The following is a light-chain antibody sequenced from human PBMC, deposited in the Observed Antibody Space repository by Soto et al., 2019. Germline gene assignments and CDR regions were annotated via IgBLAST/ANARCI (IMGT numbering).Light chain of an antibody. J-gene: IGKJ4*01. V-gene: IGKV1-39*01. CDR3: QQSYTLSPLT. CDR1: QDISTY. CDR2: ATS. Sequence: DIQMTQSPSSLSASVGDRVTITCQASQDISTYLHWYQQKPGTAPKLLIYATSNLQSGVPSRFSGSGSGTDFTLTISSLQPEDFATYFCQQSYTLSPLTFGGGTKVDIK.